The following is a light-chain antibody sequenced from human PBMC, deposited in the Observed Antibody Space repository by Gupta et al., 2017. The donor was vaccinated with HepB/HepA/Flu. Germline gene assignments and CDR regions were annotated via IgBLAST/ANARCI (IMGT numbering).Light chain of an antibody. Sequence: DIVMTQSPLSLPVTPGEPASISCRSSQSLLHSNGYNFLNWVLQRPGQSPQLLIYFGSNRASGVPDRFSGSASGTDFTLKISNVEAEDVGTYYCRQVIQTPVTFGGGTKVEIK. CDR3: RQVIQTPVT. CDR1: QSLLHSNGYNF. J-gene: IGKJ4*01. V-gene: IGKV2-28*01. CDR2: FGS.